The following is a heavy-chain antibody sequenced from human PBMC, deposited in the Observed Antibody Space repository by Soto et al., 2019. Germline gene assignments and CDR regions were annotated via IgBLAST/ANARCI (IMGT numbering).Heavy chain of an antibody. V-gene: IGHV4-59*08. CDR1: GGSISSYY. D-gene: IGHD7-27*01. CDR3: ARQANWGVAFDI. Sequence: QVQLQESGPGLVKPSETLSLTCTVSGGSISSYYWSWIRQPPGKGLEWIGYIYYSGSTNYNPSLTSRVTISVDTSKNQFSLKLSSVTAADTAVYYCARQANWGVAFDIWGQGTMVTVSS. J-gene: IGHJ3*02. CDR2: IYYSGST.